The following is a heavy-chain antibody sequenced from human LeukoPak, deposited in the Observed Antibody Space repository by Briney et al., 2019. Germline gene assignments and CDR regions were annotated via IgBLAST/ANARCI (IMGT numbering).Heavy chain of an antibody. D-gene: IGHD2-2*01. V-gene: IGHV3-48*03. CDR3: ARGQGYCSSSKCSPGYYMDV. J-gene: IGHJ6*03. CDR1: GFTFSSYE. CDR2: ISSRGGTI. Sequence: GGSLRLSCAASGFTFSSYEMNWVRQAPGKGLEGVSYISSRGGTIYYADSVKGRFTISNDNAKNSLYLQVNSLRAEDTALSFCARGQGYCSSSKCSPGYYMDVWGKGTTV.